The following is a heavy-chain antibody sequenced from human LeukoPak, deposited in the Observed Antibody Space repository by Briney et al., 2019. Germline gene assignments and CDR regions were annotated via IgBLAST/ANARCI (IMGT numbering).Heavy chain of an antibody. CDR1: GLTFGNYW. Sequence: GGSLRLSCAASGLTFGNYWMTWVRQSPGKGLQWVATIRPDGGASTYLDSVEGRFTISRDNAANSLYLQMNSLGAEDSAIYYCASSFPYCTSGTCALGDRGTLVTVSS. CDR2: IRPDGGAS. J-gene: IGHJ4*02. V-gene: IGHV3-7*01. CDR3: ASSFPYCTSGTCAL. D-gene: IGHD2-15*01.